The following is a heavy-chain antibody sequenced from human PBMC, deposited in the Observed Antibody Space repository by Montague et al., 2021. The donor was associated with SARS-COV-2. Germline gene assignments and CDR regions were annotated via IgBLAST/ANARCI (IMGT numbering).Heavy chain of an antibody. CDR2: XXGVDEE. CDR3: AHRFAGFFDY. CDR1: GFSLNTPEVA. Sequence: PALVKPTQTLTLTCTFSGFSLNTPEVAAGWIRQPPGKALEWLALXXGVDEERYGPSLQSRLTITRDTSKSQVVLTMTNMDPVDTATYYCAHRFAGFFDYWGQGILVTVSS. J-gene: IGHJ4*02. V-gene: IGHV2-5*05.